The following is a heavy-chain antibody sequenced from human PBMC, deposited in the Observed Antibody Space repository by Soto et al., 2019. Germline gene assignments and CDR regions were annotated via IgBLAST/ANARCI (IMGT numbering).Heavy chain of an antibody. J-gene: IGHJ4*02. CDR3: ARGGTPLDY. V-gene: IGHV1-18*01. D-gene: IGHD3-16*01. Sequence: QVQLVQSGAEVKKPGASVKVSCKASGYTFTNFGISWVRQAPGQGLEWMGWISAYNGNTNYAQNFQGRVTMTTDTPPSTAHMGLRSLSSDDTAVYYCARGGTPLDYWGQGTLVTVSS. CDR1: GYTFTNFG. CDR2: ISAYNGNT.